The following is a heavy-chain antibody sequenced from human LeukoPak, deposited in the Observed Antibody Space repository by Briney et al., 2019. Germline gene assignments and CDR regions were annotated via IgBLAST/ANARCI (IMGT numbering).Heavy chain of an antibody. V-gene: IGHV4-34*01. Sequence: SETLSLTCTVSGGSISSYYWSWIRQPPGKGLEWIGEINHSGSTNYNPSLKSRVTISVDTSKNQFSLKLSSVTAADTAVYYCAIEDSGYDQSIDYWGQGTLVTVSS. CDR3: AIEDSGYDQSIDY. J-gene: IGHJ4*02. CDR2: INHSGST. D-gene: IGHD5-12*01. CDR1: GGSISSYY.